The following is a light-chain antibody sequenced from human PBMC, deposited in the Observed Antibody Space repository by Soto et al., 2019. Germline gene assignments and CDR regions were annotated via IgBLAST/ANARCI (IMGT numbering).Light chain of an antibody. CDR2: DAS. CDR1: QTISSW. V-gene: IGKV1-5*01. J-gene: IGKJ2*01. CDR3: QQYSTFPFT. Sequence: DIQMTQSPSTLSASVGDRVTITCRASQTISSWLAWYQQRPGKAPKVLIYDASNFESGVPSRFSGSGSGTEFTLTISSLQPDYFASYYWQQYSTFPFTFGQGTELEMK.